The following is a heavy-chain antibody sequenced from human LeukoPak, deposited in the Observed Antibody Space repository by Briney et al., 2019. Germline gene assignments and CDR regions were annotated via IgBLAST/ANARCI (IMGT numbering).Heavy chain of an antibody. D-gene: IGHD3-22*01. J-gene: IGHJ4*02. Sequence: SVKVSCKASGGTFSSYAISWVRQAPGQGLEWMGRIITILGIANYAQKFQGRVTITADKSTSTAYMELSSLRSEDTAVYYCARVYDSSGYYFDYWGQGTLVTVSS. CDR3: ARVYDSSGYYFDY. CDR1: GGTFSSYA. CDR2: IITILGIA. V-gene: IGHV1-69*04.